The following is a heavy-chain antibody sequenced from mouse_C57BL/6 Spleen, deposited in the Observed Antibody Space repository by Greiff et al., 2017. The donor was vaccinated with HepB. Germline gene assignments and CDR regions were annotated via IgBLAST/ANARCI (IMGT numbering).Heavy chain of an antibody. V-gene: IGHV7-3*01. J-gene: IGHJ3*01. CDR2: IRNKANGYTT. D-gene: IGHD3-2*02. CDR3: ARSDSSGYAWFAY. Sequence: DVHLVESGGGLVQPGGSLSLSCAASGFTFTDYYMSWVRQPPGKALEWLGFIRNKANGYTTEYSASVKGRFTISRDNSQSILYLQMNALRAEDSATYYCARSDSSGYAWFAYWGQGTLVTVSA. CDR1: GFTFTDYY.